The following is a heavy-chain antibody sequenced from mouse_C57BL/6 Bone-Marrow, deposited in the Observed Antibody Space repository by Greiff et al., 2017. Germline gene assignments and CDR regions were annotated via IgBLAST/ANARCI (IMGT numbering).Heavy chain of an antibody. V-gene: IGHV14-4*01. J-gene: IGHJ1*03. CDR1: GFNIKDDY. Sequence: VQLQQSGAELVRPGASVKLSCTASGFNIKDDYMHWVKQRPEQGLEWIGWIDPENGDTEYASKFQGKAAITADTSSNTAYLQLSSLTSEDTAVYYCTTYDGYYEVWYFDVWGRGTAVTVSS. CDR2: IDPENGDT. D-gene: IGHD2-3*01. CDR3: TTYDGYYEVWYFDV.